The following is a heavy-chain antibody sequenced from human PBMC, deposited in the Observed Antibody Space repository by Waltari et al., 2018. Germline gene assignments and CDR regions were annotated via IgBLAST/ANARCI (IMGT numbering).Heavy chain of an antibody. D-gene: IGHD1-26*01. CDR3: ATSVGAREGFDI. Sequence: QVQLKQSEPEMKKPAASVKVSCEASGYTFPTSGISWVRQAPGQGLEWMGWISAYSGDTNFAQKLQDRVTMTTDTSTRTAYMELRSLRSDDTAVYYCATSVGAREGFDIWGQGTMVTVSS. V-gene: IGHV1-18*01. J-gene: IGHJ3*02. CDR1: GYTFPTSG. CDR2: ISAYSGDT.